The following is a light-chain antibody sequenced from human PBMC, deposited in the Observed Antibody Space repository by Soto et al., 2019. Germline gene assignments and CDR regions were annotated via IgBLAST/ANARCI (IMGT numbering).Light chain of an antibody. CDR3: QQFLGTPLT. CDR2: WAS. CDR1: QSVLYSSNNKNY. V-gene: IGKV4-1*01. Sequence: DIVMTQSPDSLAVSLGKRATINCKSSQSVLYSSNNKNYLAWYQQKPGQPPKLLIYWASTRESGVPDRFSGSGSGTDFTLTISSLQAEDVAVYYCQQFLGTPLTFGGGTKVEIK. J-gene: IGKJ4*01.